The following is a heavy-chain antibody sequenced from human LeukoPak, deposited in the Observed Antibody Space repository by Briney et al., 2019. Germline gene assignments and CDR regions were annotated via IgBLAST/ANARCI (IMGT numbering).Heavy chain of an antibody. CDR1: GFTFSSYG. D-gene: IGHD4-17*01. V-gene: IGHV3-30*18. Sequence: GGSLRLSCAASGFTFSSYGMHWVRQAPGKGLEWVAVISYDGSNTYYADSVKGRFTISRDTSKNTVYLQMNSLRTEDTAVYYCTKSYSDYYFYYYMDVWGKGTTVTISS. J-gene: IGHJ6*03. CDR2: ISYDGSNT. CDR3: TKSYSDYYFYYYMDV.